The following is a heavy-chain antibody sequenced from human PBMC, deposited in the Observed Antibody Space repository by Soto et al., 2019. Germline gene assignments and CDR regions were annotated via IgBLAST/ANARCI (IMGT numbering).Heavy chain of an antibody. Sequence: EVHILQSGGGLEQPGGSLRLSCAASGFTLSNYAMSWIRQAPGKGLEWVSTIRETGNTYYADSVRGRFATSRDNSENTLYLQMSSLRAEDTAVYYCAKQQMGVIRALDYWGQGTLVTVSS. D-gene: IGHD1-26*01. CDR3: AKQQMGVIRALDY. CDR2: IRETGNT. J-gene: IGHJ4*02. V-gene: IGHV3-23*01. CDR1: GFTLSNYA.